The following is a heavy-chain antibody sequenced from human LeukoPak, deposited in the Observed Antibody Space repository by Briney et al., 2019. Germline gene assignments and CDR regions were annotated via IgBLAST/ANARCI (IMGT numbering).Heavy chain of an antibody. V-gene: IGHV3-74*01. J-gene: IGHJ4*02. CDR3: AIGGTYGSGS. CDR2: INNDGSTT. CDR1: GFTLANTW. Sequence: GGSLRLSCAASGFTLANTWMHSVRQAPGKGLVWLSLINNDGSTTNYADSVRGRFTISRDNAKNTVYLQMNSLRAEDTAVYYCAIGGTYGSGSWGQGTLVTVSS. D-gene: IGHD3-10*01.